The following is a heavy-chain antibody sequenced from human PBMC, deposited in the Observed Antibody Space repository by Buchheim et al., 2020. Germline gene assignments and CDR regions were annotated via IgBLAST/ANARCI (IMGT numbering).Heavy chain of an antibody. CDR3: AKAMTTASYAYYYMDV. CDR1: GFTFSYAW. D-gene: IGHD4-11*01. CDR2: TSYDGKNE. J-gene: IGHJ6*03. Sequence: VQLVESGGGLVKPGGSLRLSCAASGFTFSYAWMSWVRQAPGKGLEWVAFTSYDGKNEYYGESVQGRFTISRDNSKNTLSLHMNSLRPDDTGVYYCAKAMTTASYAYYYMDVWGKGTT. V-gene: IGHV3-30*18.